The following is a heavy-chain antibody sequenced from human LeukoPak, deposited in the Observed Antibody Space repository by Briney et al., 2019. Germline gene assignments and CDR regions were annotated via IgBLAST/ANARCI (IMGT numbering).Heavy chain of an antibody. D-gene: IGHD4-11*01. J-gene: IGHJ5*02. CDR2: IYNSGNT. V-gene: IGHV4-59*01. CDR3: ARGGPSSKYYDA. Sequence: PSETLSLTCTVSGASISSYYWSWIRQPPGKALESIGYIYNSGNTNYSPSLKSRVTISVDTSKNQFSLKMSSVTAADTAVYYCARGGPSSKYYDAWGQGTLVTVSS. CDR1: GASISSYY.